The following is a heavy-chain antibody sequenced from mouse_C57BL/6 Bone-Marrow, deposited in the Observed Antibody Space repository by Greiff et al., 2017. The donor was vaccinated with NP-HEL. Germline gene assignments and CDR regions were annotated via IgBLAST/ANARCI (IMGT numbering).Heavy chain of an antibody. J-gene: IGHJ2*01. CDR3: ARMDTAYYFDY. Sequence: QVQLQQPGAELVRPGSSVKLSCKASGYTFTSYWMHWVKQRPIQGLEWIGNIDPSDSDTHYNQKFKDKATLTVDKSSSTAYMQLSSLTSEDSAVYYSARMDTAYYFDYWGQGTTLTVSS. CDR1: GYTFTSYW. CDR2: IDPSDSDT. V-gene: IGHV1-52*01. D-gene: IGHD5-1-1*01.